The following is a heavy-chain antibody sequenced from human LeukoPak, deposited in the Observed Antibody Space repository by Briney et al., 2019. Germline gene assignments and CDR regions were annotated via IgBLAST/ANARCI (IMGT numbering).Heavy chain of an antibody. J-gene: IGHJ6*02. CDR1: GFTFSNYW. CDR3: VRDLLYYDVLSGLHHYYMDV. Sequence: PGGSLRLSCAASGFTFSNYWMSWVRQAPGKGLEWVANIKQDGSDKYYVDSVKGRFTISRDNAQNTVYLQMNTLRAEDTAVYYCVRDLLYYDVLSGLHHYYMDVWGQGTTVRVSS. D-gene: IGHD3-22*01. V-gene: IGHV3-7*01. CDR2: IKQDGSDK.